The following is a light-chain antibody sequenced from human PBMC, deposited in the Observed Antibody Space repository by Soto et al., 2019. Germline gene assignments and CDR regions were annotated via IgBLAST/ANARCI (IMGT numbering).Light chain of an antibody. J-gene: IGKJ5*01. CDR1: QSISNW. V-gene: IGKV1-5*03. Sequence: DIQMTQSPSTLSASVGDRVTITCRASQSISNWLAWYQQKPGKAPKLLIYMASTLENGVPSRFGGSGSGTEFILAISTLQPDYFATYFCQQFESYPITFGHGTRLDLK. CDR2: MAS. CDR3: QQFESYPIT.